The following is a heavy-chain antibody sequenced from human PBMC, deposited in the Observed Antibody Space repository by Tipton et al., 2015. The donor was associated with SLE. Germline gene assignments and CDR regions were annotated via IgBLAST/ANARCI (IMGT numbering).Heavy chain of an antibody. CDR2: IYFTGST. CDR3: ARRWSLGYFDY. Sequence: TLSLTCTVSGGSISSHCWSWIRQPPGKGLEWIGYIYFTGSTNYNPSLKSRVTISVDMSKNQFSLKLSSVTAADTAVYYCARRWSLGYFDYWGQGTLVTVSS. J-gene: IGHJ4*02. D-gene: IGHD4-23*01. V-gene: IGHV4-59*11. CDR1: GGSISSHC.